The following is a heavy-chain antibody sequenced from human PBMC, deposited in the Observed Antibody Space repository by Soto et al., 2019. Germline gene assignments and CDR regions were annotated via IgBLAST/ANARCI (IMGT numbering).Heavy chain of an antibody. CDR3: ARIQNRMDTATFDY. J-gene: IGHJ4*02. V-gene: IGHV2-70*01. D-gene: IGHD5-18*01. CDR1: GFSLSTSGMC. Sequence: SGPTLVNPTQTLTLTCTFSGFSLSTSGMCVSWIRQPPGKALEWLALIDWDDDKYYSTSLKTRLTISKDTSKNQVVLTMTNMDPVDTATYYCARIQNRMDTATFDYWGQGTLVTVSS. CDR2: IDWDDDK.